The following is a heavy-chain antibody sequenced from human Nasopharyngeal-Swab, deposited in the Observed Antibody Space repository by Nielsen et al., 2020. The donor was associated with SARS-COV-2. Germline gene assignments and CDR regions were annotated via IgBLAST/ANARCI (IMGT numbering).Heavy chain of an antibody. CDR3: ARGRVSYSSSSALAY. CDR1: EFTFSSYS. CDR2: ISTTGFTT. V-gene: IGHV3-48*04. D-gene: IGHD6-6*01. Sequence: GESLKISCAAFEFTFSSYSMNWVRQAPGKGLEWISYISTTGFTTFYADSVTGRFTISRDDAKNSVYLQMNSLRADDTAVYYCARGRVSYSSSSALAYWGQGTLVSVSS. J-gene: IGHJ4*02.